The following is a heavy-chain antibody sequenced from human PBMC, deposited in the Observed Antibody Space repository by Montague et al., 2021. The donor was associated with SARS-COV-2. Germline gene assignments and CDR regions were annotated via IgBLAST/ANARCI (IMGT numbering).Heavy chain of an antibody. CDR1: GGSISSSNW. V-gene: IGHV4-4*02. Sequence: SETLSLTCAVSGGSISSSNWWSWVRQPPGKGLEWIGEIYHSGSTNYNPSLKSRVTISVDKSKNQFSLKLSSVTAADTTVYYCARESANYDSSGPSYYYYGMDVWGQGTTVTVPS. CDR2: IYHSGST. D-gene: IGHD3-22*01. J-gene: IGHJ6*02. CDR3: ARESANYDSSGPSYYYYGMDV.